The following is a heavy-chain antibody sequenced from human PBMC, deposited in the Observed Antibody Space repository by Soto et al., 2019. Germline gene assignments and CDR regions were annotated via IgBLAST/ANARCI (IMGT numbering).Heavy chain of an antibody. D-gene: IGHD3-16*01. V-gene: IGHV4-59*01. CDR2: IYYSGST. CDR1: GGSLSSYY. CDR3: GRIGGWRNDY. J-gene: IGHJ4*02. Sequence: SETLSLTCVVSGGSLSSYYWGWIRQPPGKGLEWIGYIYYSGSTNYNPSLKSRVPISVDTSKNQYSLKLNSVTAADTAVYYWGRIGGWRNDYWGRGTLVTVSS.